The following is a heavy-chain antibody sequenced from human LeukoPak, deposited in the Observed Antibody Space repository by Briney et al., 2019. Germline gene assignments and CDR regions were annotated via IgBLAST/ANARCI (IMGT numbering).Heavy chain of an antibody. D-gene: IGHD4-17*01. CDR2: LSDSGVYT. CDR1: GFTFSNYA. Sequence: PGGSLRLSCAASGFTFSNYAMTWVRQAPGKGLEWVSILSDSGVYTYYADSVKGRFTISRDNSNNMPYLQMNSLRAEDTAVYYCAKKAHYDAYAKYFDYWGQGTLVTVSS. J-gene: IGHJ4*02. CDR3: AKKAHYDAYAKYFDY. V-gene: IGHV3-23*01.